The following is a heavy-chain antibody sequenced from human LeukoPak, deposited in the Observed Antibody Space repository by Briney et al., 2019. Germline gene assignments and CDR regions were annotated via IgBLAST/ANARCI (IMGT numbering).Heavy chain of an antibody. CDR1: GFTSRSHD. Sequence: GGSLRLSCAVSGFTSRSHDMSWVRQAPGKGLEWVSLITSGSGRTYYADSVRGRFAISRDNSKNTLYLQMNSLRDEGTAVYYCARGGGFDFWGQGTLVTVSS. J-gene: IGHJ4*02. CDR3: ARGGGFDF. CDR2: ITSGSGRT. D-gene: IGHD4-23*01. V-gene: IGHV3-23*01.